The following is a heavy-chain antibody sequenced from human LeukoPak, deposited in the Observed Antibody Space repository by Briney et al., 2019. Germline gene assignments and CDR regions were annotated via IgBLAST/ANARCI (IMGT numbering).Heavy chain of an antibody. CDR2: IIPIFGIA. J-gene: IGHJ6*02. CDR1: AGTFSSYA. D-gene: IGHD2-2*01. Sequence: SVKVTCKASAGTFSSYAISWVRHAPGPGLGWMGRIIPIFGIAYYAQKFQGRVTITADKSTSTAYMEMSSLRSEDTAVYYCARGSWGGSSCRMDVWGQGTTVTVSS. V-gene: IGHV1-69*04. CDR3: ARGSWGGSSCRMDV.